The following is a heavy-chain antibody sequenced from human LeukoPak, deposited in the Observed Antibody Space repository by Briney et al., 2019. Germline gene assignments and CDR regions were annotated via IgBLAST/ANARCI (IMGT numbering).Heavy chain of an antibody. D-gene: IGHD3-22*01. CDR1: GFTFSSFA. Sequence: PGGSLRLSCAASGFTFSSFAMSWVRQAPGKGLEWVSALSGSGASTYYADSAKGRFTISRDNSKNTLYLQMNSLRAEDTAVYFCAKVEDYYDTGAIIRRYFDYWGQGTLVTVSS. J-gene: IGHJ4*02. CDR2: LSGSGAST. V-gene: IGHV3-23*01. CDR3: AKVEDYYDTGAIIRRYFDY.